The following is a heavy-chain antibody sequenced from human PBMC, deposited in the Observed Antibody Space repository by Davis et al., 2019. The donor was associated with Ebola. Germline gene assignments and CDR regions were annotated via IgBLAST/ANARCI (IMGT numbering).Heavy chain of an antibody. CDR1: GFTFSSYA. CDR2: ISSSGSTI. V-gene: IGHV3-48*02. CDR3: ARGGNSWSGYSRNYYYYGMDV. D-gene: IGHD3-3*01. Sequence: PGGSLRLSCVASGFTFSSYAMHWVRQAPGKGLEWVSYISSSGSTIYYADSVKGRFTISRDNAKNSLYLQMNSLRDEDTAVYYCARGGNSWSGYSRNYYYYGMDVWGQGTTVTVSS. J-gene: IGHJ6*02.